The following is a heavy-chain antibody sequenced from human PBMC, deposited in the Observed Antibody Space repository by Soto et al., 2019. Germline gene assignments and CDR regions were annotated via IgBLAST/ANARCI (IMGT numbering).Heavy chain of an antibody. V-gene: IGHV3-7*04. CDR2: IKKDGSEK. D-gene: IGHD6-19*01. Sequence: EVQLVESGGDLVQPGGSLRLSCAASGFTFSNYWMSWVRQAPGKGLEWVANIKKDGSEKYYGGSVRGRFTISRDNAKNSLYLEMNSLRAEDTAVYYCARDTGYNSGWGSWGQGTLVTVSS. CDR3: ARDTGYNSGWGS. CDR1: GFTFSNYW. J-gene: IGHJ5*02.